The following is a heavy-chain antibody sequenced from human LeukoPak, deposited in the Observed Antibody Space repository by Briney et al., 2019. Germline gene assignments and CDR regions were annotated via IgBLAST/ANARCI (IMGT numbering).Heavy chain of an antibody. CDR2: IWYDGSNK. J-gene: IGHJ4*02. CDR3: AKDSRGYSYGLYYFDY. Sequence: GGSLRLSCAASGFTFSSYGMHWVRQAPGKGLEWVAVIWYDGSNKYYADSVKGRFTISRDNSKNTLYLQMNSLRAEDTAVYYCAKDSRGYSYGLYYFDYWGQGTLVTVSS. V-gene: IGHV3-33*06. D-gene: IGHD5-18*01. CDR1: GFTFSSYG.